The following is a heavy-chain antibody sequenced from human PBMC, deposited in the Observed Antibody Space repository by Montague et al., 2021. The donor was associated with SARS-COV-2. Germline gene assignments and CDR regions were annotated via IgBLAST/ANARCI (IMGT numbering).Heavy chain of an antibody. J-gene: IGHJ4*02. CDR3: ARHGLTRIGMIVVVLGYFDY. Sequence: SETLSLTCTVSGSSISSSSYYWGWIRQPPGKGLEWIGSIYYSGSTYYXPSLETRVTISVDTSKNQFSLKLSSVTAADTAVYYCARHGLTRIGMIVVVLGYFDYWGQGTLVTVSS. V-gene: IGHV4-39*01. CDR2: IYYSGST. CDR1: GSSISSSSYY. D-gene: IGHD3-22*01.